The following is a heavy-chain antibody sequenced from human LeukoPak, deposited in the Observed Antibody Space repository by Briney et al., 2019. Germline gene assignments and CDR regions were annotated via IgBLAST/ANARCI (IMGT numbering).Heavy chain of an antibody. CDR3: ARDYGYAFDS. CDR2: IGRSGGPV. J-gene: IGHJ4*02. V-gene: IGHV3-48*02. Sequence: GGSLRLSCAASGFTFSSFTMNWVRQAPGKGLEWVSYIGRSGGPVYYADSVKGRFTISRDNDKTSLYLQMNSLRDEDTAVYYCARDYGYAFDSWGQGMLVTVSS. CDR1: GFTFSSFT. D-gene: IGHD5-12*01.